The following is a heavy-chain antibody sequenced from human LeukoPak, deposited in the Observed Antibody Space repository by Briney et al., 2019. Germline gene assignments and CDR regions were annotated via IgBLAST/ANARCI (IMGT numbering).Heavy chain of an antibody. Sequence: SETLSLTCTVSGGSISSSSYYWGWIRQPPGKGLEWIGSIYYSGSTYYNPSLKSRVTISVDTSKNQFSLKLSSVTAADTAVYYCARLIYYGSCGYRGLFDYWGQGTLVTVSS. J-gene: IGHJ4*02. CDR1: GGSISSSSYY. V-gene: IGHV4-39*01. CDR2: IYYSGST. CDR3: ARLIYYGSCGYRGLFDY. D-gene: IGHD3-22*01.